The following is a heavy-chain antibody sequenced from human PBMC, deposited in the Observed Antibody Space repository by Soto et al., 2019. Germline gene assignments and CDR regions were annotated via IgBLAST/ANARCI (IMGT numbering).Heavy chain of an antibody. CDR2: IRSGGDRI. CDR3: VKDHPALEY. CDR1: GFTFSDYA. Sequence: EVQLVESGGGLVQPGGSLTLTCSASGFTFSDYAMHWVRQTPGKGLEYVSVIRSGGDRIYYADSVRGRFTISRDNSKNTLFLQMNILRPDDTAMYYCVKDHPALEYWGHGTLVTVSS. V-gene: IGHV3-64D*06. J-gene: IGHJ4*01.